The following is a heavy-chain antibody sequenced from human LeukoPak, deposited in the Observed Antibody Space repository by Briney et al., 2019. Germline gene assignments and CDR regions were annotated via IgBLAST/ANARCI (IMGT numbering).Heavy chain of an antibody. Sequence: GGSLRLSCAASGITFSSYSMNWVRQAPGKGLEWVSAISGSGGSTYYADSVKGRFTISRDNSKNTLYLQMNSLRAEDTAVYYCAKHDPDSTLGYFQHWGQGTLVTVSS. CDR3: AKHDPDSTLGYFQH. CDR1: GITFSSYS. J-gene: IGHJ1*01. V-gene: IGHV3-23*01. CDR2: ISGSGGST. D-gene: IGHD6-13*01.